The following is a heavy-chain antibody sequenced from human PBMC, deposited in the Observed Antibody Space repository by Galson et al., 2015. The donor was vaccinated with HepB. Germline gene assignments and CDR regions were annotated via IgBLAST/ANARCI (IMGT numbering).Heavy chain of an antibody. D-gene: IGHD6-13*01. V-gene: IGHV1-8*01. J-gene: IGHJ3*02. CDR1: GYTFTSYD. CDR2: MNPNSGNT. Sequence: SVKVSCKASGYTFTSYDINWVRQATGQGLEWMGWMNPNSGNTGYAQKFQGRVTMTRNTSISTAYMELSSLRSEDTAVYYCARRVPAAGTFPGAFDIWGQGTMVTVSS. CDR3: ARRVPAAGTFPGAFDI.